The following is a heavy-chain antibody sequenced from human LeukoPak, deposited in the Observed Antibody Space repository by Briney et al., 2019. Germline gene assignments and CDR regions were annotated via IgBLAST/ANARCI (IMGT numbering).Heavy chain of an antibody. Sequence: SGPTLVNPTQTLTLTCTFSGFSLSTSGVGVGWIRQPPGKALEWLALIYWDDDKRYSPSLKSRLTITKDTSKNQVVLTMTNMDPVDTATYYCAHRREGPPVRPSYFDYWGQGTLVTVSS. V-gene: IGHV2-5*02. J-gene: IGHJ4*02. CDR2: IYWDDDK. CDR1: GFSLSTSGVG. CDR3: AHRREGPPVRPSYFDY. D-gene: IGHD3-10*01.